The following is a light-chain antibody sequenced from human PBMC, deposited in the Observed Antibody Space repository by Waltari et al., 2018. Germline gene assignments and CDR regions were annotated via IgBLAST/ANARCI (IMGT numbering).Light chain of an antibody. J-gene: IGKJ4*01. Sequence: DIVMTQSPDSLAVYLGERATINGKSSQSVSYTASNKHYLAWYQQKPGQPPKLIIYWASNRESGVPDRFSGSGSGTDFTLTISRLQAEDVAVYYCQQYYTTPLTCGGGTKVEI. CDR3: QQYYTTPLT. CDR2: WAS. V-gene: IGKV4-1*01. CDR1: QSVSYTASNKHY.